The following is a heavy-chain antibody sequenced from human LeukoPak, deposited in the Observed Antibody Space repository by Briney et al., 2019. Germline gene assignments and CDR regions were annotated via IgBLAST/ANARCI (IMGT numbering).Heavy chain of an antibody. V-gene: IGHV3-53*01. CDR3: ASGSSGWYPLDY. D-gene: IGHD6-19*01. CDR1: GFTVSSNY. CDR2: IYSAGST. Sequence: GGSLRLSCAASGFTVSSNYMSWVRQAPGKGLEWISIIYSAGSTYYADSVKGRFTISRDNSKNTLYLQMNSLRAEDTAVYYCASGSSGWYPLDYWGQGTLVTVSS. J-gene: IGHJ4*02.